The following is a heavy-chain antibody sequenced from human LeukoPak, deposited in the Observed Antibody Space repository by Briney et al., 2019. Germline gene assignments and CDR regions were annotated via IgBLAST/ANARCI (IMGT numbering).Heavy chain of an antibody. CDR3: ARVYYYDSSGYYYFDY. Sequence: KPSETLSLTCTVSGGSISSYYWSWIRQPPGKGLEWIGYIYYSGSTNYNPSLKSRVTISVDTSKNQFSLKLSSVTAADTAVYYCARVYYYDSSGYYYFDYWGQGTLVTVSS. V-gene: IGHV4-59*01. CDR2: IYYSGST. D-gene: IGHD3-22*01. J-gene: IGHJ4*02. CDR1: GGSISSYY.